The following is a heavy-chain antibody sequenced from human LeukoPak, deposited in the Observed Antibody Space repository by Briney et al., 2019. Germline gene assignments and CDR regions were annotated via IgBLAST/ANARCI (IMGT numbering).Heavy chain of an antibody. CDR2: ISVSGDNT. V-gene: IGHV3-23*01. CDR1: GFTFSSYA. CDR3: AKDTSIGRYCTNGICSPFDY. J-gene: IGHJ4*02. D-gene: IGHD2-8*01. Sequence: GGSLRLSCAASGFTFSSYAMSWVRQAPGKGMEWVSAISVSGDNTYDADSVKGRFTISRDNSKNTLYLQMNSLRAEDTAVYYCAKDTSIGRYCTNGICSPFDYWGQGTLVTVSS.